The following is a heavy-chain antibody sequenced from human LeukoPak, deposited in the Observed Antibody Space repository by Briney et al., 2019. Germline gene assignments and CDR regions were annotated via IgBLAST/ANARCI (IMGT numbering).Heavy chain of an antibody. V-gene: IGHV3-48*02. CDR1: GVPFSSHV. CDR2: INHNGEAI. J-gene: IGHJ4*02. D-gene: IGHD3-9*01. Sequence: QSGGSLRLSCAASGVPFSSHVLSWVRQAPGKGLEWIAYINHNGEAIYYPDFVKGRFIISRDNAKNSLFLQMNDLRDEDTAVYYCARDYDWAFDFWGQGTRVTVSS. CDR3: ARDYDWAFDF.